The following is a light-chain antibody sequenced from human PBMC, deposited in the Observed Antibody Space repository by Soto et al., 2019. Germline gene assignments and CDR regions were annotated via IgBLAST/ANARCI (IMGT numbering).Light chain of an antibody. V-gene: IGLV2-14*03. CDR3: SSYSRSSNVV. Sequence: QSALTQPASVSGSPGQSIIISGTGTSSDVGGYNYVSWYQQHPGKAPKLMISNVGDRPSGVSNRFSGSKSGNTASLTISGVQTEDEADYYCSSYSRSSNVVFGGGTKLTVL. CDR2: NVG. J-gene: IGLJ2*01. CDR1: SSDVGGYNY.